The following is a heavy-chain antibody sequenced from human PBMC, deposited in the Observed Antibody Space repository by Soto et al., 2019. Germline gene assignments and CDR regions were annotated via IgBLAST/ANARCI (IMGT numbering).Heavy chain of an antibody. D-gene: IGHD3-22*01. J-gene: IGHJ4*02. V-gene: IGHV4-39*01. CDR1: GGSISSSSYY. CDR2: IYYSGST. CDR3: ARHAVHSSGFTDN. Sequence: QLQLQESGPGLVKPSETLSLTCTVSGGSISSSSYYWVWIRQPPGKGLEWIGSIYYSGSTYYNQHLRSRVTISGDTSNATFSRKRSSVTAADTALHYCARHAVHSSGFTDNWGQGTLLNVSS.